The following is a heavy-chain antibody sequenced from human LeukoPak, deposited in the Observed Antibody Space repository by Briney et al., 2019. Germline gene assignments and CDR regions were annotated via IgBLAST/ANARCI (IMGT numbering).Heavy chain of an antibody. CDR2: ISLDGFDK. CDR1: GFTFSNCG. Sequence: PGGSLRLSCAASGFTFSNCGMHWVRQAPGKGLEWVAVISLDGFDKYYADSVKGRFTISRDNSKNTLFLQMNSLRAEDTAVYYCAKDQGIAAAGTDDAIDKWGQGTMVTVSS. V-gene: IGHV3-30*18. CDR3: AKDQGIAAAGTDDAIDK. D-gene: IGHD6-13*01. J-gene: IGHJ3*02.